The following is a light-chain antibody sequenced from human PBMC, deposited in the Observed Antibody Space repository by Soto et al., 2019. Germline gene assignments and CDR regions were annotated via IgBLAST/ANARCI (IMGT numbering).Light chain of an antibody. J-gene: IGKJ5*01. Sequence: EIVMTQSPATLSVSPGDRVTLSCRASQYINTRLAWYQHRPGQAPRLLIYQTSIRAAGIPARFSGSGSGTDFTLTISSLEPEDFAVYYCQQRSNWPLTFGQGTRLEIK. CDR3: QQRSNWPLT. V-gene: IGKV3-11*01. CDR1: QYINTR. CDR2: QTS.